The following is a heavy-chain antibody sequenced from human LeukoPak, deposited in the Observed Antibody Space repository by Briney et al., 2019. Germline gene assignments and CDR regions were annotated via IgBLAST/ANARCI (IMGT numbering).Heavy chain of an antibody. CDR2: IYYSGST. Sequence: SETLSLTCTVSGGSISSYYWSWVRQPPGKGLEWIGYIYYSGSTNYNPSLKSRVTVSMDRSKNQFSLNMTSVTAADTAVYYCARTLRSGYLFDYWGQGTLVTVSS. D-gene: IGHD3-3*01. CDR1: GGSISSYY. V-gene: IGHV4-59*12. CDR3: ARTLRSGYLFDY. J-gene: IGHJ4*02.